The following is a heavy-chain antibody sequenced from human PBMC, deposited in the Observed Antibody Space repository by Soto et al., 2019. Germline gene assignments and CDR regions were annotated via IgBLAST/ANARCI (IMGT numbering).Heavy chain of an antibody. CDR3: ARDGAPMSSSSSYFDY. V-gene: IGHV4-59*01. J-gene: IGHJ4*02. CDR1: GGSISSYY. CDR2: IYYSGST. Sequence: ETLSLTCTVSGGSISSYYWSWIRQPPGKGLEWIGYIYYSGSTNYNPSLKSRVTISVDTSKNQFSLKLSSVTAADTAVYYCARDGAPMSSSSSYFDYWGQGTLVTVSS. D-gene: IGHD6-6*01.